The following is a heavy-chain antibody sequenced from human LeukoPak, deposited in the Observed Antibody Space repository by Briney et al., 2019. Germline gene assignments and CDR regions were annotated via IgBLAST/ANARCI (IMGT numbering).Heavy chain of an antibody. CDR3: ARQTYYSSGYFDY. CDR1: GGSTSSSSYY. Sequence: SETLSLTCTVSGGSTSSSSYYWGWIRQPPGKGLEWIGSIYYSGSTYYNPSLKSRVTISVDTSKNQFSLKLSSVTAADTAVYYCARQTYYSSGYFDYWGQGTLVTVSS. V-gene: IGHV4-39*01. J-gene: IGHJ4*02. CDR2: IYYSGST. D-gene: IGHD3-22*01.